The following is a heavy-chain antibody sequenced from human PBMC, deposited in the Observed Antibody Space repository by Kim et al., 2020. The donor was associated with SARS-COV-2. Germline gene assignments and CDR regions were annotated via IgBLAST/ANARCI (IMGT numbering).Heavy chain of an antibody. CDR2: IWNDGGYK. D-gene: IGHD3-16*01. CDR3: ARALMLPEDYYYGMDV. J-gene: IGHJ6*02. V-gene: IGHV3-33*01. CDR1: GFTFGDFG. Sequence: GGSLRLSCAASGFTFGDFGMHWVRQAPGKGLDWVAVIWNDGGYKYYADSVKGRVTISKDNFNNTLYLQMNSLRAEDTAVYYCARALMLPEDYYYGMDVWGQGTTVTVSS.